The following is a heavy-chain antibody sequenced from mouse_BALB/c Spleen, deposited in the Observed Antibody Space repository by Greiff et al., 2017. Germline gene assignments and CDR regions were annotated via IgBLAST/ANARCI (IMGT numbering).Heavy chain of an antibody. J-gene: IGHJ4*01. V-gene: IGHV3-8*02. CDR1: GDSITSGY. D-gene: IGHD1-2*01. Sequence: DVKLVESGPSLVKPSQTLSLTCSVTGDSITSGYWNWIRKFPGNKLEYMGYISYSGSTYYNPSLKSRISITRDTSKNQYYLQLNSVTTEDTATYYCARDGVHYYGYVDYWGQGTSVTVSS. CDR3: ARDGVHYYGYVDY. CDR2: ISYSGST.